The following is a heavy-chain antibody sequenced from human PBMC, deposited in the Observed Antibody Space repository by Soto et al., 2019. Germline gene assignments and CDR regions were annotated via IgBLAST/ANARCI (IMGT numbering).Heavy chain of an antibody. D-gene: IGHD1-1*01. CDR3: ARDYWNRSGRPYSYYYYGMDV. Sequence: GASVKVSCKASGYTFTGYYMHWVRQAPGQGLEWMGWINPNSGGTNYAQKFQGWVTMTRDTSISTAFMELSRLRSDDTAVYYCARDYWNRSGRPYSYYYYGMDVWGQGTTVTVSS. V-gene: IGHV1-2*04. J-gene: IGHJ6*02. CDR2: INPNSGGT. CDR1: GYTFTGYY.